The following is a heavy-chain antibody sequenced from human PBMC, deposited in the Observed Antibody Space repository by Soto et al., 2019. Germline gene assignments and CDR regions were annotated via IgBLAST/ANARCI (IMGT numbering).Heavy chain of an antibody. D-gene: IGHD2-2*01. V-gene: IGHV3-30-3*01. CDR1: GFTFSSYA. CDR2: ISYDGSNK. J-gene: IGHJ6*02. Sequence: GGSLRLSCAASGFTFSSYAMHWVRQAPGKGLEWVAVISYDGSNKYYADSVKGRFTISRDNSKNTLYLQMNSLRAKDTAVYYCEREEVVTCACYCYDGMDVCGQGTTVTVYS. CDR3: EREEVVTCACYCYDGMDV.